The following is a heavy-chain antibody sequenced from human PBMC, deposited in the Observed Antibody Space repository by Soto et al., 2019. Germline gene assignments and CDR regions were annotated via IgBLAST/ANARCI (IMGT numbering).Heavy chain of an antibody. Sequence: GGSLRLSCAASGFTFSSYSMNWVRQAPGKGLEWVSYISSSSSNIDYADSVKGRFTISRDNAKNSLYLQMNSLRAEDTAVYYCARDLGSSWYPEYFQHWGQGTLVTVSS. V-gene: IGHV3-48*01. CDR2: ISSSSSNI. CDR1: GFTFSSYS. D-gene: IGHD6-13*01. J-gene: IGHJ1*01. CDR3: ARDLGSSWYPEYFQH.